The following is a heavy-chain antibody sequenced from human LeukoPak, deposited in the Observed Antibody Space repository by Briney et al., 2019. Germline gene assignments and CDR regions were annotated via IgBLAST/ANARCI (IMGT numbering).Heavy chain of an antibody. CDR2: IWYDGSNK. CDR1: GFTFSSYG. V-gene: IGHV3-33*01. Sequence: GGSLRLSCAASGFTFSSYGMHWVRQAPGKGLEWVAVIWYDGSNKYYADSVKGRFTISRDNSNNTLYLQMNSLRAEDTAVYYCARDRPYYYMDDWGRGTTVTVSS. J-gene: IGHJ6*03. CDR3: ARDRPYYYMDD.